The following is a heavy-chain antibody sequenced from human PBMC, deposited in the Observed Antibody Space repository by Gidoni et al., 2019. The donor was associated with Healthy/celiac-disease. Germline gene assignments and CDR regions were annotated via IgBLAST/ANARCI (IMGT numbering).Heavy chain of an antibody. CDR1: GFTFSTCS. V-gene: IGHV3-21*01. D-gene: IGHD6-6*01. J-gene: IGHJ3*02. Sequence: EVQLVESGGGLVKPGGSLRLSCAASGFTFSTCSMNWVRQAPGKGLEWVSSISSGSSDIYYADSVKGRFTISRDNAKNSLYLQMNSLRAEDTAVYYCARSSRIENDAFDIWGQGTMVTVSS. CDR2: ISSGSSDI. CDR3: ARSSRIENDAFDI.